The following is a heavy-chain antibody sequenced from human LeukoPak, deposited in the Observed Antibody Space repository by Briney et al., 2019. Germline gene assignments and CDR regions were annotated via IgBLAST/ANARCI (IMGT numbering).Heavy chain of an antibody. J-gene: IGHJ4*02. V-gene: IGHV4-59*01. CDR2: IYYSGNT. Sequence: SETLSLTCTVSGGSISSYYWSWIRQPPGKGLEWIGYIYYSGNTNYNPSLRSRVTISVDTSKNQFSLKLSSVAAADTAVYYCAGVAVDTFDYWGQGTLVTVSS. D-gene: IGHD6-19*01. CDR1: GGSISSYY. CDR3: AGVAVDTFDY.